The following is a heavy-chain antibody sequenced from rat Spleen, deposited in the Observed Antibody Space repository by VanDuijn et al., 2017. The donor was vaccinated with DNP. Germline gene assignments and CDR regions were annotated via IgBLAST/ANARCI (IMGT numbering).Heavy chain of an antibody. CDR2: ISYNGGTP. J-gene: IGHJ4*01. CDR1: GFTFSDYY. Sequence: EVLLVESDGGLVQPGRSLKLSCAVSGFTFSDYYMAWVRQAPAKGLEWVATISYNGGTPYYRDSVKGRFTISRDNAQSTLYLQMDSLRSEDTATYYCARHRTISPYYYDMDAWGQGASVTVSS. CDR3: ARHRTISPYYYDMDA. V-gene: IGHV5-7*01.